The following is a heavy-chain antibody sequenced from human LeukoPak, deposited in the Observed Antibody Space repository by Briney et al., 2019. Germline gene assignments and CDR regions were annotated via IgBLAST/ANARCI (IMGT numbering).Heavy chain of an antibody. V-gene: IGHV4-38-2*02. Sequence: SETLSLTCTVSNYSISSGYYWGWIRQPPGKGLEWIGSLHHSGSAYHNPSLKSRVTISVDTSKNRFSLKMSSVTAADTAVYYCARTIAVAADVYYWGQGTLVTVSS. J-gene: IGHJ4*02. D-gene: IGHD6-19*01. CDR1: NYSISSGYY. CDR3: ARTIAVAADVYY. CDR2: LHHSGSA.